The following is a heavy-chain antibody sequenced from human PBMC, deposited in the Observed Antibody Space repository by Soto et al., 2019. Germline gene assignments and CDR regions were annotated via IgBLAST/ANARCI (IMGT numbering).Heavy chain of an antibody. CDR3: ARSGLWFGELPYYFDY. V-gene: IGHV4-31*03. J-gene: IGHJ4*02. D-gene: IGHD3-10*01. CDR1: GGSISSGGYY. CDR2: IYYSGST. Sequence: NPSETLSLTCTVSGGSISSGGYYWSWIRQHPGKGLEWIGYIYYSGSTYYNPSLKSRVTISVDTSKNQFSLKLSSVTAADTAVYYCARSGLWFGELPYYFDYWGQGTLVTVSS.